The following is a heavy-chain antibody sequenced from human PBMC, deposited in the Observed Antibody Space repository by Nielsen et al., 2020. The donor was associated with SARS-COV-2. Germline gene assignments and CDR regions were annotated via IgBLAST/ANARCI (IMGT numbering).Heavy chain of an antibody. CDR2: MNPNSGNT. V-gene: IGHV1-8*01. Sequence: ASVKVSCKASGYTFTSYDINWVRQATGQGLEWMGWMNPNSGNTGYAQKFQGRVTITADESTSTAYMELSSLRSEDTAVYYCARAHYTMVITTAYYYYGMDVWGQGTTVTVSS. J-gene: IGHJ6*02. CDR3: ARAHYTMVITTAYYYYGMDV. CDR1: GYTFTSYD. D-gene: IGHD3-22*01.